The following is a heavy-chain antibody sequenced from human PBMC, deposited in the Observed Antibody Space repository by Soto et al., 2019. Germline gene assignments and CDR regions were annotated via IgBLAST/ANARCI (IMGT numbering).Heavy chain of an antibody. V-gene: IGHV4-34*01. J-gene: IGHJ4*02. Sequence: QVQLQQWGAGLLKPSETLSLTCAVYGGSFSGYYWSWIRQPPGKGLEWIGEINHSGSTNYNPSLKGRVHISVGTAKNQFSPKLSSVAAADTAVYFCGRGSGGRVFDFWGQGTLVTVSS. CDR3: GRGSGGRVFDF. CDR2: INHSGST. D-gene: IGHD1-26*01. CDR1: GGSFSGYY.